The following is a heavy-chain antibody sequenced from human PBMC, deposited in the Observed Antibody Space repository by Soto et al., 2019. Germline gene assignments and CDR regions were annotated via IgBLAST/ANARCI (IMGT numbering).Heavy chain of an antibody. V-gene: IGHV3-30*18. D-gene: IGHD3-10*01. CDR3: AKVILGITGPTWAGKGGLDY. Sequence: GGSLRLSCAASEFTFSSYGMHWVRQAPGKXLEWVAVISYDGSNKYYADSVKGRFTISRDNSKNTLYLQMNSLRAEDTAVYYCAKVILGITGPTWAGKGGLDYWGQGTLVTVSS. CDR2: ISYDGSNK. CDR1: EFTFSSYG. J-gene: IGHJ4*02.